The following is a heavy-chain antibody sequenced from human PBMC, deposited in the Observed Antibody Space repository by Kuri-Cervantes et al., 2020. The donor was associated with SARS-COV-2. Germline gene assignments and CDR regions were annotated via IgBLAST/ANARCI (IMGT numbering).Heavy chain of an antibody. D-gene: IGHD3-22*01. CDR2: ISGSGGST. J-gene: IGHJ4*02. CDR1: GFTFSSYA. CDR3: AKDYSGSGFYLGLDY. Sequence: GESLKISCAASGFTFSSYAMSWVRQAPGKGLEWVSAISGSGGSTYYADSVKGRFTISRDHSKNTVYLQLRSLRVEDTAVYYCAKDYSGSGFYLGLDYWGQGSLVTVSS. V-gene: IGHV3-23*01.